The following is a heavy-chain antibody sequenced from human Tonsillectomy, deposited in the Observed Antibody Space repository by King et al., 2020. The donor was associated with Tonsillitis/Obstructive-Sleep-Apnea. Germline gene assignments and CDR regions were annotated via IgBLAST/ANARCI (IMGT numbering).Heavy chain of an antibody. V-gene: IGHV4-61*01. J-gene: IGHJ1*01. CDR1: GGSVSSGSYY. Sequence: HVQLQESGPGLVKPSETLSLTCTVSGGSVSSGSYYWSWIRQPPGKGLEWIGYIYYSGSTNYNPSLKSRVTISVDTSKNQFSLKLSSVTAADTAVYYCETRGRWYDGWSEWEDGQKGGQGTRVTVSS. D-gene: IGHD1-26*01. CDR2: IYYSGST. CDR3: ETRGRWYDGWSEWEDGQK.